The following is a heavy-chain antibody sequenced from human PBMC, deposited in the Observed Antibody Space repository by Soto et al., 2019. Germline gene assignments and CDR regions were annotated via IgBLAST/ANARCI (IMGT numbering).Heavy chain of an antibody. CDR3: ARRSGSYVATIFDY. D-gene: IGHD1-26*01. V-gene: IGHV4-59*08. Sequence: QVQLQESGPGLVKPSETLSLTCTVSGGSISSYYWSWIRQPPGKGLEWIGYIYYSGSTNYNPSLKCRVTMSVDTSKNQFSLKLSSVTAADTAVYYCARRSGSYVATIFDYWGQGTLVTVSS. CDR2: IYYSGST. J-gene: IGHJ4*02. CDR1: GGSISSYY.